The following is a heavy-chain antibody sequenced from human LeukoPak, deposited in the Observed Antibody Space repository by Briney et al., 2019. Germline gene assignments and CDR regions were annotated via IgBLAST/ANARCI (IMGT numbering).Heavy chain of an antibody. J-gene: IGHJ3*02. Sequence: ASVKVSCKASGYTFTSYAMHWVRQAPGQRLEWMGWINAGNGNTKYSQKFQGRVTITRDTSASTAYMELSSLRSEDTAVYYCAGDRCSSTSCYSDAFDIWGQGTMVTVSS. V-gene: IGHV1-3*01. CDR2: INAGNGNT. CDR1: GYTFTSYA. D-gene: IGHD2-2*01. CDR3: AGDRCSSTSCYSDAFDI.